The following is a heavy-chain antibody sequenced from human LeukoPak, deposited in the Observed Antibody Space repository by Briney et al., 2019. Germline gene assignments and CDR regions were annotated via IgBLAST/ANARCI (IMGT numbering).Heavy chain of an antibody. D-gene: IGHD6-13*01. J-gene: IGHJ6*03. CDR1: GGSISSYY. CDR3: ARGDSSPGDMDV. CDR2: IYYSGNT. V-gene: IGHV4-59*01. Sequence: PSQTLSLTCTVSGGSISSYYWSWIRQPPGKGLEWIGYIYYSGNTNYNPSLKSRVTISVDTSKNQFSLKLSSVTAADTAVYYCARGDSSPGDMDVWGKGTTVTVSS.